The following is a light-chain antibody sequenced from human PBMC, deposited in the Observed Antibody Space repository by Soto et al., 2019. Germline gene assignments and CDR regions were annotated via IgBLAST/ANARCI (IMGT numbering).Light chain of an antibody. Sequence: DSQMSQSPSTQCSALGETVAISCRASQTINNCLAWYQQKPGKAPKLLIYAASSLQSGVPSRFSGSGYGTDFTLTISSLNTEAFATYYCQQSYSTPRTFGQGTKVDIK. J-gene: IGKJ1*01. CDR1: QTINNC. V-gene: IGKV1-39*01. CDR2: AAS. CDR3: QQSYSTPRT.